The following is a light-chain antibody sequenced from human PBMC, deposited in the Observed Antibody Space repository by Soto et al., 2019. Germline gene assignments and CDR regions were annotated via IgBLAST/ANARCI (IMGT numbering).Light chain of an antibody. Sequence: QSVLTQPPSASGTPGQRVTISCSGSSSNIGSNYVYWYQQLPGTAPKLLIYSNNQRPSGVPDRFSGSKSGTSASLAISGLRSEDEADYYCQSYDPTLNVVFGGGTKLTVL. J-gene: IGLJ2*01. CDR2: SNN. V-gene: IGLV1-47*02. CDR3: QSYDPTLNVV. CDR1: SSNIGSNY.